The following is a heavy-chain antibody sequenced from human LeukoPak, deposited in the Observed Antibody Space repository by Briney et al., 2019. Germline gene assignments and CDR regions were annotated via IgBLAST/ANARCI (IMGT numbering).Heavy chain of an antibody. CDR3: ARGYGSSGNEKIFDY. CDR1: GFTFSSYW. Sequence: GGSLRLSCAASGFTFSSYWMHWVRQAPGKGLVWVSRIESDGSTTSYADSVKGRFTISRDNAKNTLYLQMNSLRAEDTAVYYCARGYGSSGNEKIFDYWAREPWSPSPQ. J-gene: IGHJ4*02. V-gene: IGHV3-74*01. CDR2: IESDGSTT. D-gene: IGHD6-19*01.